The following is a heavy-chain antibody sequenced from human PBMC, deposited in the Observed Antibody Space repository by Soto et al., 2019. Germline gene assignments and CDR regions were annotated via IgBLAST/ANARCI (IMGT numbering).Heavy chain of an antibody. D-gene: IGHD3-3*01. CDR2: INHSGST. V-gene: IGHV4-34*01. J-gene: IGHJ4*02. Sequence: QVQLQQWGAGLLKPSETLSLTCAVYGGSFSGYYWSWIRQPPGKGLEWIGEINHSGSTNYNPSLKSRGTISVKRSKNPFSLQLGSVAAADTAVYYCARRYYDFWSGYYRKAFDYWGQGTLVTVSS. CDR3: ARRYYDFWSGYYRKAFDY. CDR1: GGSFSGYY.